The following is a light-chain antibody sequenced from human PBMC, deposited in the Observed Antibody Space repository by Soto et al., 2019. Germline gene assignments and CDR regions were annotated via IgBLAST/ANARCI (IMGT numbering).Light chain of an antibody. CDR1: QSISRY. V-gene: IGKV3-11*01. CDR3: QQRSDWPPLT. J-gene: IGKJ4*01. Sequence: EIVLTQSPATLSLSPGERATLSCRASQSISRYLVWYQQKPGQAPRLLIYDASNRATSIPATCSGSGSGTDFTLPISSLEPEDFAVYYCQQRSDWPPLTFGGGTKLEIK. CDR2: DAS.